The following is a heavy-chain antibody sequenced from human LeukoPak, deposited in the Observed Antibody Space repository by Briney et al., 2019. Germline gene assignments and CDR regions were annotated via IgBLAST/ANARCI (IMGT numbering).Heavy chain of an antibody. D-gene: IGHD1-14*01. CDR1: GYSFTSYW. Sequence: GESLKISCKGSGYSFTSYWIGWVRQMPGKGREWLGIIYPGDSDTRYNPSFQGQVTISADKSISNSYLQWSSLKASDTAMYYCARYMTNLDYWPQGTLVTVSS. CDR3: ARYMTNLDY. V-gene: IGHV5-51*01. J-gene: IGHJ4*02. CDR2: IYPGDSDT.